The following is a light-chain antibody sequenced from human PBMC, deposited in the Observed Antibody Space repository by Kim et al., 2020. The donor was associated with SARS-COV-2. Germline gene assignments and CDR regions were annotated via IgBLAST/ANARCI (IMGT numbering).Light chain of an antibody. Sequence: DIQMTQSPSSLSVSVGDRVTITCRTSQSVSTSLNWYQQKLGKVPSLLIYSASTLRSGVPSRFSGSGSGTNFTLTINSLHPDDLATYYCQQTYNTPRFGQGTKLEI. J-gene: IGKJ2*03. V-gene: IGKV1-39*01. CDR3: QQTYNTPR. CDR1: QSVSTS. CDR2: SAS.